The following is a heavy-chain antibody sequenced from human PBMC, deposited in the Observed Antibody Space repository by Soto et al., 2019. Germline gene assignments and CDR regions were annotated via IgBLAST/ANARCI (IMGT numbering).Heavy chain of an antibody. CDR3: ARGGGYCTPTSCAIDS. CDR1: RFSFSSYE. D-gene: IGHD2-8*01. Sequence: EVQLLESGGGLVQPGGSLRLSCVASRFSFSSYEMSWVRQAAGKGLEWVSRVSLTGDRTNYAGSVKGRFTVSRDNFKNTMYLEMDSLRPEDTAIYYCARGGGYCTPTSCAIDSWGRGTPGTVSS. CDR2: VSLTGDRT. J-gene: IGHJ4*02. V-gene: IGHV3-23*01.